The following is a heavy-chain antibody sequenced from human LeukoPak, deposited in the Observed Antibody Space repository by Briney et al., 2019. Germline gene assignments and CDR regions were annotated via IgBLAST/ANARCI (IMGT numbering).Heavy chain of an antibody. V-gene: IGHV3-66*01. CDR2: IYSGGST. CDR3: ARAIAVVRMDV. Sequence: SGGSLRLSCAASGFTVSSNYMSWVRQAPGKGLEWVSVIYSGGSTYYADSVKGRFTISRDNSKNTLYLQMNSLRAEDTAVYYCARAIAVVRMDVWGQGTTVTVSS. CDR1: GFTVSSNY. D-gene: IGHD3-22*01. J-gene: IGHJ6*02.